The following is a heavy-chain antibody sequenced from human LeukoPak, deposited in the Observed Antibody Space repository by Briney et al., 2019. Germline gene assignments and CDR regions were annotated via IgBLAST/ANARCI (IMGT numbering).Heavy chain of an antibody. CDR3: ARDYGSSYLAGDED. V-gene: IGHV3-49*04. J-gene: IGHJ4*02. CDR2: IRSKAYGGTT. Sequence: PGRSLRLSCTGSGFTFGDYAMSWVRQTPGKGLGWVGFIRSKAYGGTTEYAASVKGRFTISRDDSKSIAYLQMNSLKTEDTAVYYCARDYGSSYLAGDEDWGQGTLVTVSS. D-gene: IGHD6-13*01. CDR1: GFTFGDYA.